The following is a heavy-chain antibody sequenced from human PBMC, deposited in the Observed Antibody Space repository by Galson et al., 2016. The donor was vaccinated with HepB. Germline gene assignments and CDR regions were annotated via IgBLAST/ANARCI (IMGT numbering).Heavy chain of an antibody. D-gene: IGHD3-9*01. CDR2: IWFDGSNT. CDR3: ARDRVVRYFGWHDLEY. Sequence: SLRLSCAASGFAFSDYGMHWVRQAPGKGLEWVALIWFDGSNTHYADSVKGRFTISRDNSIKTVYLQMNSLRAEDTAVYYCARDRVVRYFGWHDLEYGGQGTLVTVSS. J-gene: IGHJ4*02. V-gene: IGHV3-33*01. CDR1: GFAFSDYG.